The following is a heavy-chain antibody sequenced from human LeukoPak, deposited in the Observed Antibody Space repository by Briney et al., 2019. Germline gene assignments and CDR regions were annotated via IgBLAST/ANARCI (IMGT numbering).Heavy chain of an antibody. CDR1: GFTFSNAW. CDR2: IKSKTDGGTT. V-gene: IGHV3-15*01. D-gene: IGHD3-3*01. Sequence: GGSLRLSCAASGFTFSNAWMNWVRQAPGKGLEWVGRIKSKTDGGTTDYAAPVKGRFTISRDNSKNTLYLQMNSLKTEDTAVYYCTTMTYYGDYFDYWGQGTLVTVSS. CDR3: TTMTYYGDYFDY. J-gene: IGHJ4*02.